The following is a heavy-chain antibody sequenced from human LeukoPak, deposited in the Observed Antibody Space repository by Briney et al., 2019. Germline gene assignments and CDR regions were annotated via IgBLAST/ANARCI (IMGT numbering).Heavy chain of an antibody. CDR3: RELRYDNSDSGAF. Sequence: SETLSLTCIVSGGSISSSIYYWAWVRQPPGKGLEWIGTVFYNGATQYSPSLRSRVTISIDTSTNQFSLKLTSVTAADTALYYARELRYDNSDSGAFWGQGTVDTVSS. CDR1: GGSISSSIYY. J-gene: IGHJ3*01. V-gene: IGHV4-39*07. CDR2: VFYNGAT. D-gene: IGHD3-22*01.